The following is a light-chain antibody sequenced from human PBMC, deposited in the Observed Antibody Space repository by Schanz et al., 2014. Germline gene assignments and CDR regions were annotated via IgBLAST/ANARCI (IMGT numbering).Light chain of an antibody. J-gene: IGLJ2*01. CDR3: SSYAGSNNLV. CDR2: EVS. CDR1: SSDVGGYDY. Sequence: QSVLTQPPSASGSPGQSVTISCTGTSSDVGGYDYVSWHQHHPGKAPKLMIYEVSKRPSGVPDRFSGSKSGNTASLTVSGLQAEDEADYYCSSYAGSNNLVFGGGTKLTVL. V-gene: IGLV2-8*01.